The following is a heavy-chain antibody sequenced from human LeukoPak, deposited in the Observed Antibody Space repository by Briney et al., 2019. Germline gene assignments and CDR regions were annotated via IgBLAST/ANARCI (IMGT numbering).Heavy chain of an antibody. CDR3: ARTWYYDILTARGTYYFDY. CDR2: IIPIFGTA. D-gene: IGHD3-9*01. V-gene: IGHV1-69*13. J-gene: IGHJ4*02. Sequence: ASVKVSCKASGGTFSSYAISWVRQAPGQGLEWMGGIIPIFGTANYAQKFQGRVTITADESTSTAYMELSSLRSEDTAVYYCARTWYYDILTARGTYYFDYWGQGTLVTVSS. CDR1: GGTFSSYA.